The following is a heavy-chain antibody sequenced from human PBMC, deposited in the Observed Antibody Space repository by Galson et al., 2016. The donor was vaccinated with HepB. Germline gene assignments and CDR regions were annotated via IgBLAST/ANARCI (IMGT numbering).Heavy chain of an antibody. CDR2: ISAYNGNT. V-gene: IGHV1-18*01. D-gene: IGHD4-17*01. J-gene: IGHJ4*02. Sequence: SVKVSCKASGYSFTSYAFSWMRQAPGQGLEWMGWISAYNGNTKYAQKFQDRVTMTTDTWTNTSYMELRSLRSDDTAVYYCARDPTVSYGAYANSGGSDFWGQGTLVTVSS. CDR3: ARDPTVSYGAYANSGGSDF. CDR1: GYSFTSYA.